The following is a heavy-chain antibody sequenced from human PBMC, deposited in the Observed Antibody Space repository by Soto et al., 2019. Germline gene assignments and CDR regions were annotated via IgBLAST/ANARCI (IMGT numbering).Heavy chain of an antibody. D-gene: IGHD2-15*01. J-gene: IGHJ6*02. Sequence: GESLKISCKASGYSFINSWIGWVRQMPGKGLEWMGIISPGDSETTYSPAFQGQVTISVDKSISTAYLQWSSLKASDTAMYYCARNYIIVNPLYGMDVWGQGTTVTVSS. V-gene: IGHV5-51*01. CDR1: GYSFINSW. CDR2: ISPGDSET. CDR3: ARNYIIVNPLYGMDV.